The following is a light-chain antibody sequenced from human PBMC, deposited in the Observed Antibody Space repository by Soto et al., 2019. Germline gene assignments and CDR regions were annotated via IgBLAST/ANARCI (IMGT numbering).Light chain of an antibody. V-gene: IGKV3-20*01. CDR1: QSVSSSY. Sequence: ELVLTQSPGTLSLSPGERATLSCRASQSVSSSYLAWYQQKPGQAPRLLIYDASSRATGIPGRFSGSGSGTVFTLTISRLEPEEFAVYYCQRYGSSPLTFGGGTKVEIK. J-gene: IGKJ4*01. CDR2: DAS. CDR3: QRYGSSPLT.